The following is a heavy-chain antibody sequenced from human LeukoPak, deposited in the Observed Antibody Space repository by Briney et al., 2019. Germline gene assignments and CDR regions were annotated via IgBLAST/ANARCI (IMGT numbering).Heavy chain of an antibody. CDR3: AKEAFVKSGYYPLDY. D-gene: IGHD3-22*01. Sequence: GGSLRLSCAASGFSFSDYAMHWVRQAPGKGLEWLTFIRYDGRNEYYADSLKGRFTISRDDSKNTLYLQTNSLRAEDTAVYYCAKEAFVKSGYYPLDYWGQGTLVTVSS. J-gene: IGHJ4*02. CDR2: IRYDGRNE. V-gene: IGHV3-30*02. CDR1: GFSFSDYA.